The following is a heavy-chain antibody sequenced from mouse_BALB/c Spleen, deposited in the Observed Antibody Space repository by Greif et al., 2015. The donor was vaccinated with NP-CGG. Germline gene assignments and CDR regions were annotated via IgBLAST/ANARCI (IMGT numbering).Heavy chain of an antibody. J-gene: IGHJ3*01. D-gene: IGHD2-4*01. V-gene: IGHV3-2*02. CDR1: GYSITSDYA. CDR3: AAYYDYDGGFAY. Sequence: EVMLVESGPGLVKPSQSLSLTCTVTGYSITSDYAWNWIRQFPGNKLEWMGYISYSGSTSYNPSLKSRISITRDTSKNQFFLQLNSVTTEDTATYYCAAYYDYDGGFAYWGQGTLVTVSA. CDR2: ISYSGST.